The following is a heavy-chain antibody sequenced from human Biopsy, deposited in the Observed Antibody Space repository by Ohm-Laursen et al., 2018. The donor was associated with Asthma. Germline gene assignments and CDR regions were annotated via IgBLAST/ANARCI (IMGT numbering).Heavy chain of an antibody. D-gene: IGHD4-17*01. CDR2: INAGNGNT. J-gene: IGHJ6*02. CDR3: AREVSTVDYGYYYFAMDV. V-gene: IGHV1-3*01. Sequence: SSVKVSCKASGYTFISYAIHWVRQDPGQRLEWMGWINAGNGNTKYSQKFQGRVTISRDTSASTAYMDLSSLRSEDSAVYYCAREVSTVDYGYYYFAMDVWGQGTTVTVSS. CDR1: GYTFISYA.